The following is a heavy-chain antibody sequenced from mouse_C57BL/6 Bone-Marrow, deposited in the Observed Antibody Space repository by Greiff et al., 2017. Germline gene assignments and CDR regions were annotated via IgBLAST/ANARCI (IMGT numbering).Heavy chain of an antibody. V-gene: IGHV14-2*01. CDR1: GFNIKDYY. D-gene: IGHD2-5*01. J-gene: IGHJ1*03. Sequence: VQLQQSGAELVKPGASVKLSCTASGFNIKDYYLHWVKQRTEQGLEWIGRIDPEDGENKYAPKFQGKATITADTSSNTAYLQLSSLTSEDTAVYYCARSDYSNYNWYFDVWGTGTTVTVSS. CDR3: ARSDYSNYNWYFDV. CDR2: IDPEDGEN.